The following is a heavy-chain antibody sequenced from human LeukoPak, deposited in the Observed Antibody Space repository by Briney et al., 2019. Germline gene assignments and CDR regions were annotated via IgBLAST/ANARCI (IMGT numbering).Heavy chain of an antibody. Sequence: GGSLRLSCAASGFTFSSYAMHWVRQAPGKGLEYVSAISSNGGSTYYANSVTGRFTISRDNSKNTLYLQMGSLRAEDMAVYYCARRYCSGGSCYAQFFDYWGQGTLVTVSS. CDR3: ARRYCSGGSCYAQFFDY. CDR1: GFTFSSYA. J-gene: IGHJ4*02. D-gene: IGHD2-15*01. CDR2: ISSNGGST. V-gene: IGHV3-64*01.